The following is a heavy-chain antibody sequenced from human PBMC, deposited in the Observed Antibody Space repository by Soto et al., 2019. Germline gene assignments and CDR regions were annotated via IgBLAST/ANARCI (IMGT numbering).Heavy chain of an antibody. Sequence: EVQLVESGGGLVQPGGSLRLSCAASGFTFSSYSMNWVRQAPGKGLEWVSYISSSSSTIYYADSVKGRFTISRDNAKNSLYLQMNSLRDEDTAVYYCARPRDRSNMGEAFDYWGQGTLVTVSS. CDR2: ISSSSSTI. D-gene: IGHD3-10*01. J-gene: IGHJ4*02. V-gene: IGHV3-48*02. CDR3: ARPRDRSNMGEAFDY. CDR1: GFTFSSYS.